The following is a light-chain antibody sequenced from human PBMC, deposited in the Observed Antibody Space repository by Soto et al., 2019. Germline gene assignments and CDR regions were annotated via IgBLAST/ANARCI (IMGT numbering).Light chain of an antibody. V-gene: IGKV3-15*01. CDR3: QQYDRSPKT. CDR2: GAS. J-gene: IGKJ4*02. Sequence: EIVMTQSPGTLSVSPGERATFSFRASQGVSRKFAWYQHRPGQAPRLLISGASSRATGIPARFSGSGSGTDFTLTISRLQSEDCAIYYCQQYDRSPKTFGGGTKVDIK. CDR1: QGVSRK.